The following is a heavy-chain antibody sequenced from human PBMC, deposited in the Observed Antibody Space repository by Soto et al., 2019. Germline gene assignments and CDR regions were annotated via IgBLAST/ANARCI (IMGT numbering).Heavy chain of an antibody. V-gene: IGHV1-18*01. Sequence: QVELVQSGVEVKKPGASVKVSCKASGYTFTTFGITWVRQAPGQGLQWMGWINAFNGNTNYAQKLQGRVTMTTDTSTSTAYMELRSLRSDDTAVYYCARQNAEYFQNWGQGTLVTVS. CDR1: GYTFTTFG. CDR2: INAFNGNT. CDR3: ARQNAEYFQN. J-gene: IGHJ1*01.